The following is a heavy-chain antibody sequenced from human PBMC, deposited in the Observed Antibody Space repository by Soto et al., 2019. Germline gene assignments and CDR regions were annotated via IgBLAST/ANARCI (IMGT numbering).Heavy chain of an antibody. V-gene: IGHV3-21*01. CDR2: ISSSSTYI. Sequence: EVQLVESGGGLVQPGGSLRLSCAASGFTFSSYWMHWVRQAPGKGLVWVSSISSSSTYIYYGDSVKGRFTISRDTAKNSLYLQMNSLRAEDTAVYYCARAREGQRMDVWGQGTTVTVSS. CDR1: GFTFSSYW. D-gene: IGHD2-2*01. J-gene: IGHJ6*02. CDR3: ARAREGQRMDV.